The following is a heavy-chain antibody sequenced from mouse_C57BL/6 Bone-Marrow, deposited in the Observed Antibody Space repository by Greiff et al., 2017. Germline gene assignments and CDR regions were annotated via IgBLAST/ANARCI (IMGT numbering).Heavy chain of an antibody. CDR3: ARWLLGAMDY. Sequence: LVESGGGLVKPGGSLKLSCAASGFTFSSYAMSWVRQTPEKRLEWVATISDGGSYTYYPDNVKGRFTISRDNAKNNLYLQMSHLKSEDTAMYYCARWLLGAMDYWGQGTSVTVSS. CDR1: GFTFSSYA. V-gene: IGHV5-4*01. J-gene: IGHJ4*01. CDR2: ISDGGSYT. D-gene: IGHD2-3*01.